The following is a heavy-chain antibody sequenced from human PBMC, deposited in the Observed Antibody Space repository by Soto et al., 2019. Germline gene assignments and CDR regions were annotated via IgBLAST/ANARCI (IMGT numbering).Heavy chain of an antibody. CDR1: GYTFVTYA. CDR2: ISVYNGNT. CDR3: ARTLMIVPSTDAFDI. V-gene: IGHV1-18*01. J-gene: IGHJ3*02. D-gene: IGHD3-22*01. Sequence: QVQLVQSGAEVKKPGASVKVSCKASGYTFVTYAISWVRQAPGQGLEWMGWISVYNGNTNYAQKLQGRDTMTTDTSTSTAYMELRSLRSDDTAVYYCARTLMIVPSTDAFDIWGQGTMVTVSS.